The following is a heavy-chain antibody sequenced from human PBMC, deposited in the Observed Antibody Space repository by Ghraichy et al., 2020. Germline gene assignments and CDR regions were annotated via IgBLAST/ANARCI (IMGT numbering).Heavy chain of an antibody. J-gene: IGHJ6*02. V-gene: IGHV4-4*09. CDR3: ARSGLAYCGGDCYYDYYYGMDV. CDR2: IYTSGST. CDR1: GGSISSYY. Sequence: SETLSLTCTVSGGSISSYYWSWIRQPPGKGLEWIGYIYTSGSTNYNPSLKSRVTISVDTSKNQFSLKLSSVTAADTAVYYCARSGLAYCGGDCYYDYYYGMDVWGQGTTVTVSS. D-gene: IGHD2-21*02.